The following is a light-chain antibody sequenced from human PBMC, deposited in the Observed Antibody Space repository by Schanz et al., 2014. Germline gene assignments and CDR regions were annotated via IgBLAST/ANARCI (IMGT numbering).Light chain of an antibody. CDR3: SSYAGSNNFR. V-gene: IGLV2-11*01. J-gene: IGLJ2*01. CDR2: DVT. Sequence: QSVLTQPRSVSGSPGQSVNISCTGTSSDDGAYNYVSWYQQHPGKAPQLMIHDVTKRPSGVPDRFSGSKSGNTASLTISGLQAEDEADYYCSSYAGSNNFRFGGGTKLTVL. CDR1: SSDDGAYNY.